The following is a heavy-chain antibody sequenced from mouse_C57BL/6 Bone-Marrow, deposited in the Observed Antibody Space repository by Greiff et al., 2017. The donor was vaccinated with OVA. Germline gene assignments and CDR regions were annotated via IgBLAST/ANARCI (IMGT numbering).Heavy chain of an antibody. CDR1: GFTFSSYG. J-gene: IGHJ2*01. Sequence: EVQVVESGGDLVKPGGSLKLSCAASGFTFSSYGMSWVRQTPDKRLEWVATISSGGSYTYYPDSVKGRFTISRDNAKNTLYLQMSSLKSEDTAMYYCARQGAYSNYPYYFDYWGQGTTLTVSS. CDR2: ISSGGSYT. D-gene: IGHD2-5*01. V-gene: IGHV5-6*01. CDR3: ARQGAYSNYPYYFDY.